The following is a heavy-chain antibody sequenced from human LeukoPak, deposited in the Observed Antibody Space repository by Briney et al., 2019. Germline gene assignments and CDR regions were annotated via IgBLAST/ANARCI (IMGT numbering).Heavy chain of an antibody. CDR1: GFTFSSYA. CDR3: TAPYCSSTSCYFFVY. Sequence: GGSLRLSCAASGFTFSSYAMSWVRQAPGKGLEWVSAISGSGGSTYYADSVKGRFTISRDNSKNTLYLQMNSLRAEDTAVYYCTAPYCSSTSCYFFVYWGQGTLVTVSS. V-gene: IGHV3-23*01. D-gene: IGHD2-2*01. J-gene: IGHJ4*02. CDR2: ISGSGGST.